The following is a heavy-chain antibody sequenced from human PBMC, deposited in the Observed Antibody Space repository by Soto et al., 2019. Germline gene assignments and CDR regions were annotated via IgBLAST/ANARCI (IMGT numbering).Heavy chain of an antibody. J-gene: IGHJ4*02. CDR2: INHSGSP. D-gene: IGHD3-22*01. CDR3: ARGEDINYYDSSGYYYPA. Sequence: QVQLQQWGAGLLKPSETLSLTCAVYGGSFSGYYWTWIRQPPGKGLEWIGDINHSGSPNYNPSLKSRVTISVDTSRNQFSLRLSSLTAADTAVYYCARGEDINYYDSSGYYYPAWGQGTLVTVSS. CDR1: GGSFSGYY. V-gene: IGHV4-34*01.